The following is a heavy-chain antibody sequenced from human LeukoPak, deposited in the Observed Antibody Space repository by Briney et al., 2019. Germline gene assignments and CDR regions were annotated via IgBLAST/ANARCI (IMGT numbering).Heavy chain of an antibody. Sequence: ASVKVSCKVSGYTLTELSMHWVRQAPGKGLEWMGGFDPEDGETIYAQKFQGRVTMTEDTSTDTAYMELSSLRSEDTAVYYCATTGVGGYYSDYWGQGTLVTVSS. J-gene: IGHJ4*02. CDR3: ATTGVGGYYSDY. D-gene: IGHD1-1*01. V-gene: IGHV1-24*01. CDR2: FDPEDGET. CDR1: GYTLTELS.